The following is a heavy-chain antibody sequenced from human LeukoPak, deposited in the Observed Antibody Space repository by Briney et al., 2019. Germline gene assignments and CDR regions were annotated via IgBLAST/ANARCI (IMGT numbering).Heavy chain of an antibody. V-gene: IGHV4-61*02. Sequence: SETLSLTCTVSVGSINGGNYYWTWLRQPAGKGLEWIGRISPSGRTNHNPSLTSRVTISVDTSKNQFSLKLNFVTAADTAVYYCARVSYQEGVDYWGQGTLVTVSS. CDR3: ARVSYQEGVDY. CDR2: ISPSGRT. CDR1: VGSINGGNYY. D-gene: IGHD2-2*01. J-gene: IGHJ4*02.